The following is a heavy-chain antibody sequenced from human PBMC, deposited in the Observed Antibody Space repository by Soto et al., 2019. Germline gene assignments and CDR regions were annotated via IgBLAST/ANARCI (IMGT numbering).Heavy chain of an antibody. CDR1: GDSLRSFY. CDR3: ARQDTVVVVGHLYFDL. J-gene: IGHJ2*01. D-gene: IGHD2-15*01. CDR2: VRSSGST. V-gene: IGHV4-59*08. Sequence: QVQLQESGPGLVKPSETLSLTCNVSGDSLRSFYWSWIRHSPGKGLEWIGYVRSSGSTNYNPSLKGRVSISVDTSKNQFSLHLTSVTAADTAVYYCARQDTVVVVGHLYFDLWGRGTLVTVSS.